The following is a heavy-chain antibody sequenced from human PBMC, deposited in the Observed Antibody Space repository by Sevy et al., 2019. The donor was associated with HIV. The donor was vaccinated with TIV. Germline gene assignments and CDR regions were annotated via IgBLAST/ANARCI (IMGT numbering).Heavy chain of an antibody. J-gene: IGHJ4*02. D-gene: IGHD3-10*01. V-gene: IGHV4-38-2*02. CDR1: GYFISSSYY. CDR3: VRGASYYASGALYFDY. CDR2: GHYDGRT. Sequence: SETLSLICTVSGYFISSSYYWGWIRQPPGKGLEYIGTGHYDGRTYYNPSLMSRVTVSLDTSNNQFSLKVTSVTVADTAAYFCVRGASYYASGALYFDYWGQGTLVTVSS.